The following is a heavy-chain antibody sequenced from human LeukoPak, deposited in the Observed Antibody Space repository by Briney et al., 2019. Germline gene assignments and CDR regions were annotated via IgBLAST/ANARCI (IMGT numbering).Heavy chain of an antibody. CDR3: GRPLYSSSPTSPFRY. Sequence: SETLSLTCTVSGGSISSSSYYWGWIRQPPGEGLEWIGTIYYSGGTYYNPSLKSRVTISVDTSKNLFSLKLSSVTAADTAVYYCGRPLYSSSPTSPFRYWGQGTLVTVSS. CDR2: IYYSGGT. V-gene: IGHV4-39*01. CDR1: GGSISSSSYY. J-gene: IGHJ4*02. D-gene: IGHD6-6*01.